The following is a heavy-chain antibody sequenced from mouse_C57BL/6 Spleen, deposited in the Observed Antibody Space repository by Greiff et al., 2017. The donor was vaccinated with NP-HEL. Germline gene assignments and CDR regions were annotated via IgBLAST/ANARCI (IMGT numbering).Heavy chain of an antibody. Sequence: EVHLVESGEGLVKPGGSLKLSCAASGFTFSSYAMSWVRQTPEKRLEWVAYISSGGDYIYYADTVKGRFTISRDNARNTLYLQMSSLKSEDTAMYYCTRIHYGSSYLMDYWGQGTSVTVSS. V-gene: IGHV5-9-1*02. CDR1: GFTFSSYA. CDR2: ISSGGDYI. J-gene: IGHJ4*01. CDR3: TRIHYGSSYLMDY. D-gene: IGHD1-1*01.